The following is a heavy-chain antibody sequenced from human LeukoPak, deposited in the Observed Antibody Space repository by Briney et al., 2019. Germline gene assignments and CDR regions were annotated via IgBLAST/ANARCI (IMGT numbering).Heavy chain of an antibody. J-gene: IGHJ4*02. CDR1: GFTFSSYS. D-gene: IGHD3-3*01. CDR2: ISSISSTI. Sequence: GGSLRLSWAASGFTFSSYSMNWVSQAPGKGLEWVSYISSISSTIYYADSGKGRFTISRDNAKNSLYLQMNSLRAEDTAVYYCASKYYDLWSGRYFDYWGQGTLVTVSS. CDR3: ASKYYDLWSGRYFDY. V-gene: IGHV3-48*01.